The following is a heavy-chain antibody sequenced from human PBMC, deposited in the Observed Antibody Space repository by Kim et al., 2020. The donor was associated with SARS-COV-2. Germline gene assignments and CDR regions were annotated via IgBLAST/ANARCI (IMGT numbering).Heavy chain of an antibody. V-gene: IGHV4-59*01. D-gene: IGHD5-12*01. CDR3: AKEGYTGYHFYFDY. J-gene: IGHJ4*02. Sequence: NPSIKNGVNISVDEAKNQFSLNLSSVTAADTAVYYCAKEGYTGYHFYFDYWGQGTLVTVSS.